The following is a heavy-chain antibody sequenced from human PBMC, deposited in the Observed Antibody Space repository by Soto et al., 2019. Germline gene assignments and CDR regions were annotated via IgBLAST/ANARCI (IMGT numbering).Heavy chain of an antibody. D-gene: IGHD3-22*01. CDR3: AKDLSSSYYDSSGYFDY. J-gene: IGHJ4*02. CDR1: GFTFSSYA. CDR2: ISGSGGST. V-gene: IGHV3-23*01. Sequence: LRLSCAASGFTFSSYAMSWVRQAPGKGLEWVSAISGSGGSTYYADSVKGRFTISRDNSKNTLYLQMNSLRAEDTAVYYCAKDLSSSYYDSSGYFDYWGQGTLVTVSS.